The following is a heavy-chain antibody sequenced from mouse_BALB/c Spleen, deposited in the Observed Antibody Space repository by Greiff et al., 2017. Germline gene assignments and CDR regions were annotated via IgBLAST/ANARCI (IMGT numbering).Heavy chain of an antibody. CDR1: GYTFTSYW. Sequence: LQQPGSELVRPGASVKLSCKASGYTFTSYWMHWVKQRPGQGLEWIGNIYPGSGSTNYDEKFKSKATLTVDTSSSTAYMKLSSLTSEDSAVYYCTRRIPYGNTGGYAMDYWGQGTSVTVSS. CDR2: IYPGSGST. CDR3: TRRIPYGNTGGYAMDY. J-gene: IGHJ4*01. V-gene: IGHV1S22*01. D-gene: IGHD2-10*02.